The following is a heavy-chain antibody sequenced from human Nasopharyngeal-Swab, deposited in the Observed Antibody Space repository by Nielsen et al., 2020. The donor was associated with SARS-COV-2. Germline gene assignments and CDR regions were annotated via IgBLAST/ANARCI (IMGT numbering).Heavy chain of an antibody. D-gene: IGHD6-19*01. Sequence: SETLSLTCTVSGGSVSSGSYYWSWIRQPPGKGLEWIGYIYYSGSTNYNPSLKSRVTISVDTSKNQFSLKLSSVTAADTAVYYCARDRAVAGNSYYYYYYGMDVWGQGTTVTVSS. V-gene: IGHV4-61*01. CDR3: ARDRAVAGNSYYYYYYGMDV. CDR2: IYYSGST. J-gene: IGHJ6*02. CDR1: GGSVSSGSYY.